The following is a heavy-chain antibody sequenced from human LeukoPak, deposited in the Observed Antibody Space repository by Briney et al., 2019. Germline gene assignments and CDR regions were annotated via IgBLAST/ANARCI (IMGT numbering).Heavy chain of an antibody. CDR2: INHSGST. CDR3: ARASPWSGYYSYYGMDV. V-gene: IGHV4-34*01. Sequence: SETLSLTCAVYGGSFSGYYWSWIRQPPGKGLEWIGEINHSGSTNYNPSLKSRVTISVDTSKNQFSLNLSSVTAADTAVYYCARASPWSGYYSYYGMDVWGQGTTVTVSS. CDR1: GGSFSGYY. D-gene: IGHD3-3*01. J-gene: IGHJ6*02.